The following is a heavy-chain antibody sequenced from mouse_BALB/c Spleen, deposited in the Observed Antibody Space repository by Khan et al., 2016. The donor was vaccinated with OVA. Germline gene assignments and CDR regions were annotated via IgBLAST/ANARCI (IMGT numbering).Heavy chain of an antibody. CDR1: GFSLTSYG. CDR2: IWAGGST. V-gene: IGHV2-9*02. Sequence: QVQLKESGPGLVAPSQSLSITCTVPGFSLTSYGVHWVRQPPGKGLEWLGVIWAGGSTNYNSALMSRLSISKDNSKSQVFLKMNSRQTDDTAMYYCARLEDIWGQGTTLTVSS. CDR3: ARLEDI. J-gene: IGHJ2*01. D-gene: IGHD1-3*01.